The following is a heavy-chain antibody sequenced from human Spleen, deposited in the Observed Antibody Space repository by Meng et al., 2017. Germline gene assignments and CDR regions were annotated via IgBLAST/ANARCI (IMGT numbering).Heavy chain of an antibody. CDR3: ARDGPYYDSSGYYYYYYGMDV. D-gene: IGHD3-22*01. CDR1: GYTFTDYF. V-gene: IGHV1-2*06. J-gene: IGHJ6*02. CDR2: MNPDSGGT. Sequence: ASVKVSCKVSGYTFTDYFMHWVRQAPGQGLEWMGRMNPDSGGTNYAQKFQGRVTMTRDTSISTAYMELSRLRSDDTAVYYCARDGPYYDSSGYYYYYYGMDVWGQGTTVTVSS.